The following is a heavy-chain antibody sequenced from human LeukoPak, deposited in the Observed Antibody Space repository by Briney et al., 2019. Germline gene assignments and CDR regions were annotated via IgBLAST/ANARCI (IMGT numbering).Heavy chain of an antibody. Sequence: SETLSLTCAVYGGSFSGYYWSWIRQPPGKGLEWIGEINHSGSTNYNPSLKSRVTISVDTSKNQFSLKLSSVTAADTAVYYCARSSSWTYYYYYMDVWGKGTTVTISS. V-gene: IGHV4-34*01. CDR2: INHSGST. CDR3: ARSSSWTYYYYYMDV. D-gene: IGHD6-13*01. J-gene: IGHJ6*03. CDR1: GGSFSGYY.